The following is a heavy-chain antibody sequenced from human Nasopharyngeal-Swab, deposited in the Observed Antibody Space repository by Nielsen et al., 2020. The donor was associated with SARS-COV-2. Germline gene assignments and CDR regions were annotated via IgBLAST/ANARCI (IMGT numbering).Heavy chain of an antibody. CDR3: ARDAGYCSGGYCYSSSVFDY. J-gene: IGHJ4*02. CDR1: GFTFSSYW. D-gene: IGHD2-15*01. V-gene: IGHV3-74*01. Sequence: GESLKISCAASGFTFSSYWMHWVRQAPGKGLVWVSRINSDGSSTSYADSVKGRFTISRDNAKNTLYLQMNSLRAEDTALYYCARDAGYCSGGYCYSSSVFDYWGQGTLVTVSS. CDR2: INSDGSST.